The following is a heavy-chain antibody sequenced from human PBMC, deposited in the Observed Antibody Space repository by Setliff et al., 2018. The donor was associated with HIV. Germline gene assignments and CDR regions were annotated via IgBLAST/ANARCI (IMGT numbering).Heavy chain of an antibody. CDR3: ATCRHRPSNWFDP. J-gene: IGHJ5*02. Sequence: SETLSLTCTVSGGSISSSSYYWGWIRQPPGKGLEWIGSVYNSGITFKNPSLKSRVTISVDRSGNQFSLRPTSVTAADTAVYYCATCRHRPSNWFDPWGQGTVVTVSS. V-gene: IGHV4-39*07. CDR1: GGSISSSSYY. CDR2: VYNSGIT.